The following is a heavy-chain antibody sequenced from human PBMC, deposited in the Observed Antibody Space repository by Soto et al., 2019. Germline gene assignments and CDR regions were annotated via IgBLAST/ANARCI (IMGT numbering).Heavy chain of an antibody. CDR1: GFTVSSYS. CDR3: AREYYDFWSGSLPSYGMDV. D-gene: IGHD3-3*01. CDR2: ISSSSSYI. Sequence: GSLRLSCAASGFTVSSYSMNWVRQAPGKGLEWVSSISSSSSYIYYADSVKGRFTISRDNAKNSLYLQMNSLRAEDTAVYYCAREYYDFWSGSLPSYGMDVWGQGTTVTVSS. V-gene: IGHV3-21*01. J-gene: IGHJ6*02.